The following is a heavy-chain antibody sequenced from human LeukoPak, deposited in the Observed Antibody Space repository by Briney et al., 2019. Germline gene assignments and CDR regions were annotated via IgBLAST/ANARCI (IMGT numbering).Heavy chain of an antibody. V-gene: IGHV4-59*01. CDR2: VFYSGST. D-gene: IGHD2-21*02. Sequence: PSETLSLTCTDYWNWIRQPPGTRLEWIGYVFYSGSTNYNPSLKSRVTISVDTSKNQFSLKLTSVTAADTALYYCARDAVTYDAFDIWGQGTMVTVSS. CDR3: ARDAVTYDAFDI. CDR1: Y. J-gene: IGHJ3*02.